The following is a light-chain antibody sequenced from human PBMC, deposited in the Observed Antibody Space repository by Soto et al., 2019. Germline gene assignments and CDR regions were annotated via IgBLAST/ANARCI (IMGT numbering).Light chain of an antibody. V-gene: IGLV1-44*01. CDR1: ISNMGTNT. J-gene: IGLJ3*02. Sequence: QAVVTQPPSASGTPGQRVTISCSGSISNMGTNTVNWCQQLPGTAPKLLIYNNDQRPSGVPDRFSGSNSGDSASQAISGLQSEDEGDYYCIVWDDILNGWVFGGGTKLTVL. CDR3: IVWDDILNGWV. CDR2: NND.